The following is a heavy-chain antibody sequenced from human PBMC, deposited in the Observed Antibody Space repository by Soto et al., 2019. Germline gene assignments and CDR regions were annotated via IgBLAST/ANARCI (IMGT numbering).Heavy chain of an antibody. Sequence: QVQLVQSGTGVKKPGSSVKVSCTASGGTFRNYPINWVRQAPGQGLEWMGSIFPLTDIPDYAQNFQARLTISADKSTSTAYMELSSLTSDDTAMYFCARGPLVVVNYFESWGQGTLVTVSS. V-gene: IGHV1-69*02. CDR3: ARGPLVVVNYFES. CDR1: GGTFRNYP. J-gene: IGHJ4*02. CDR2: IFPLTDIP.